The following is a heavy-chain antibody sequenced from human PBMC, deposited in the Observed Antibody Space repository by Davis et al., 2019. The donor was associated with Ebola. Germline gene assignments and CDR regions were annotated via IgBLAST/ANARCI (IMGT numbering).Heavy chain of an antibody. J-gene: IGHJ6*02. D-gene: IGHD3-3*01. V-gene: IGHV3-23*01. CDR1: GFTFSSYA. Sequence: GESLKISCAASGFTFSSYAMSWVRQAPGKGLEWVSAISGSGGSTYYADSVKGRFTISRDNAKNSLYLQMNSLRDEDTAVYYCARDLLLEWLLCGMDVWGQGTTVTVSS. CDR2: ISGSGGST. CDR3: ARDLLLEWLLCGMDV.